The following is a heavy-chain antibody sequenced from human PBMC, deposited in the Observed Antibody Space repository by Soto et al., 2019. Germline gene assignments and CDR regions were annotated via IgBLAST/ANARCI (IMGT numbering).Heavy chain of an antibody. V-gene: IGHV4-30-4*01. CDR1: GDSITSSPYY. Sequence: QVQLQQSGPGLVKPSQTLSVTCTVSGDSITSSPYYWSWVRQLPGRGLEWIGYIYCRGNSYYNPSLKSRVTISLDRSKNQFSLELNSVTAADTALSFCSRAGGTTSWYGVFDFWGQGTLVTVSS. CDR2: IYCRGNS. J-gene: IGHJ4*02. D-gene: IGHD1-7*01. CDR3: SRAGGTTSWYGVFDF.